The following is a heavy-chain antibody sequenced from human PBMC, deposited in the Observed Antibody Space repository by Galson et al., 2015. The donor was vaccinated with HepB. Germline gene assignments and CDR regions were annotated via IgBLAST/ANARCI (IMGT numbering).Heavy chain of an antibody. CDR1: GFTFSSYS. J-gene: IGHJ4*02. CDR2: ISSSSSYI. V-gene: IGHV3-21*01. D-gene: IGHD2-2*01. Sequence: SLRLSCAASGFTFSSYSMNWVRQAPGKGLEWVSSISSSSSYIYYADSVKGRFTISRDNAKNSLYLQMNSLRAEDTAVYYCASSPPVVYCSSTSCYWQGWGQGTLVTVSS. CDR3: ASSPPVVYCSSTSCYWQG.